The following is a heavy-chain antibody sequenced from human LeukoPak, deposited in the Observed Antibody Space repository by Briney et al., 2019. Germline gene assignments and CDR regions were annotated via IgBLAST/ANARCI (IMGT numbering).Heavy chain of an antibody. CDR2: ISSSSSTI. J-gene: IGHJ6*03. CDR1: GFTFSSYS. Sequence: GGSLRLSCAASGFTFSSYSMNWVRQAPGKGLEWVSYISSSSSTIYYADSVKGRFTISRDNAKNSLYLQMNSLRAEDTAVYYCARHQGYCSSTSCYTTGYYYMDVWGKGTTVTVSS. CDR3: ARHQGYCSSTSCYTTGYYYMDV. V-gene: IGHV3-48*04. D-gene: IGHD2-2*02.